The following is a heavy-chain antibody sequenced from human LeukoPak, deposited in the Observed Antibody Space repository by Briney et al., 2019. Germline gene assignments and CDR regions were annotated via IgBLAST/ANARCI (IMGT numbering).Heavy chain of an antibody. CDR2: FDPEDGET. D-gene: IGHD3-22*01. CDR1: GYTLTELS. J-gene: IGHJ6*02. V-gene: IGHV1-24*01. Sequence: ASVKVSCKVSGYTLTELSMHWVRQAPGKGLEWMGGFDPEDGETIYAQKFQGRVTMTEDTSTDTAYMELSSLRSEDTAVYYCATVRYYYDSSGPCHSHKYYYYGMDVWGQGTTVTVSS. CDR3: ATVRYYYDSSGPCHSHKYYYYGMDV.